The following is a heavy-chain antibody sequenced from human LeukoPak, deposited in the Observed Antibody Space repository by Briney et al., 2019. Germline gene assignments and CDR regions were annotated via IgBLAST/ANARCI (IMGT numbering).Heavy chain of an antibody. V-gene: IGHV3-64*02. CDR2: ISSNGGET. CDR1: GFSFGSYV. D-gene: IGHD1-26*01. J-gene: IGHJ6*02. CDR3: ARGRSPRGYYYGMDV. Sequence: GGSLRLSCAASGFSFGSYVMHWVRQAPGKGLEYVSAISSNGGETYYADSVKGRFTISRDNSKNALYLQMGSLRVEDMAVYYCARGRSPRGYYYGMDVWGQGTTVTVS.